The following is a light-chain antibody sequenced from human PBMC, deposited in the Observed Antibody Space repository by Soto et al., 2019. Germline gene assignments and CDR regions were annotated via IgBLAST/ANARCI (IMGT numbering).Light chain of an antibody. J-gene: IGKJ1*01. V-gene: IGKV3-15*01. CDR3: QQYGDRPRT. Sequence: EIGLTQSPGALSLSPGEGATLSCRASQSVSSNLAWSQQKPGQSPRLLIYGTSTRATGIPARFSGSVSGTEFTLTISSLESEDFAVYFCQQYGDRPRTFGQGTKVDNK. CDR1: QSVSSN. CDR2: GTS.